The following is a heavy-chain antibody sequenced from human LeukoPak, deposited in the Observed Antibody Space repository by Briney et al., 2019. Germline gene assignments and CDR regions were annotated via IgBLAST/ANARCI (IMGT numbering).Heavy chain of an antibody. Sequence: SETLSLTCTVSGGSISSYYWGWIRQPPGKGLEWIGYIYYSGSTNYNPSLKSRVTISVDTSKNQFSLKLSSVTAADTAVYYCARVKARQYYYYMDVWGKGTTVTVSS. CDR2: IYYSGST. V-gene: IGHV4-59*01. CDR1: GGSISSYY. CDR3: ARVKARQYYYYMDV. J-gene: IGHJ6*03. D-gene: IGHD6-6*01.